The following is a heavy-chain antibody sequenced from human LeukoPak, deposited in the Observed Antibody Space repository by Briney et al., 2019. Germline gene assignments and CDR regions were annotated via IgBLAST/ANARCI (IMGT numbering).Heavy chain of an antibody. J-gene: IGHJ4*02. V-gene: IGHV3-15*07. CDR3: TPGSGSYDY. D-gene: IGHD3-10*01. CDR2: IKSITDGGTT. Sequence: GGSLRLSCAASGFTFSNAWMNWVRQAPGKGLEWVGRIKSITDGGTTDYAAPVKGRFTISRDDSKNTVYLQMNSLKTEDTAVYYCTPGSGSYDYWGQGTLVTVSS. CDR1: GFTFSNAW.